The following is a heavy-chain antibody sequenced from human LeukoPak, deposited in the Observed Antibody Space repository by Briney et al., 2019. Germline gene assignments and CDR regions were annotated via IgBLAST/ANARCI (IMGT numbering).Heavy chain of an antibody. CDR2: ISGSGVNT. Sequence: GGSLRPSCAASGFTFSNYAMTWVRQAPGKGLEWVSAISGSGVNTYYADSVKGRFTISRDNSKNTLYLQMNSLRAEDTAIYYCAKMLLNYFDTSGGAFHIWGQGTMVTVSS. CDR3: AKMLLNYFDTSGGAFHI. CDR1: GFTFSNYA. J-gene: IGHJ3*02. V-gene: IGHV3-23*01. D-gene: IGHD3-22*01.